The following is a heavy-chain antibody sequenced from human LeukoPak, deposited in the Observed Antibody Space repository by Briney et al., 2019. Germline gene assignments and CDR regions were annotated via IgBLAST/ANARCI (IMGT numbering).Heavy chain of an antibody. J-gene: IGHJ4*02. V-gene: IGHV1-2*02. D-gene: IGHD3-22*01. Sequence: GASVKVSCKASGYTXTDYYMHWVRQAPGQGLDWMGWMNPNSGGTNYAQKFQGRVTMTRDTSISTAYMELSRLRSDDTAVYYCARASYYYDSSGYPGYYFDYWGQGTLVTVSS. CDR1: GYTXTDYY. CDR3: ARASYYYDSSGYPGYYFDY. CDR2: MNPNSGGT.